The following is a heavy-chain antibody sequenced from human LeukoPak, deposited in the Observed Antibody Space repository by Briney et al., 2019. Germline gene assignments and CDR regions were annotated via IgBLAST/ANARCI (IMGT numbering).Heavy chain of an antibody. CDR2: INPNSGGT. CDR1: GYTFTSYG. Sequence: GASVKVSCKASGYTFTSYGISWVRQAPGQGLEWMGWINPNSGGTNYAQKFQGRVTMTRDTSISTAYMEVSRLRSDDTAVYYCARDVDESGYCSSTSCRRLYYFDYWGQGTLVTVSS. CDR3: ARDVDESGYCSSTSCRRLYYFDY. D-gene: IGHD2-2*01. V-gene: IGHV1-2*02. J-gene: IGHJ4*02.